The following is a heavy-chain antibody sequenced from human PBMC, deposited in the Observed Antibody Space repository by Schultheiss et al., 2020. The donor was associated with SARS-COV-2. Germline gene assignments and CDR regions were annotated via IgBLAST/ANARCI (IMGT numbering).Heavy chain of an antibody. CDR3: AKDRGGGYSYGYLDY. CDR2: IYYSGST. J-gene: IGHJ4*02. CDR1: GGSISSSSYY. D-gene: IGHD5-18*01. V-gene: IGHV4-39*07. Sequence: SETLSLTCTVSGGSISSSSYYWGWIRQPPGKGLEWIGSIYYSGSTYYNPSLKSRVTISVDTSKNQFSLKLSSVTAADTAVYYCAKDRGGGYSYGYLDYWGQGTLVTVSS.